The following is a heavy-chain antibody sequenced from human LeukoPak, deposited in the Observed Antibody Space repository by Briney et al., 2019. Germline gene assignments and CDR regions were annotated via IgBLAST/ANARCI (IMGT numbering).Heavy chain of an antibody. D-gene: IGHD1-26*01. CDR3: ASLLVGASTPFDY. CDR1: GGSISSSSYY. Sequence: SETLSLTCTVSGGSISSSSYYWGWIRQPPGKGLEWIGSIYYSGSTYYNPSLKSRVTISVDTSKNQFSLKLSSVTAADTAVYYCASLLVGASTPFDYWGQGTLVTVSS. J-gene: IGHJ4*02. V-gene: IGHV4-39*07. CDR2: IYYSGST.